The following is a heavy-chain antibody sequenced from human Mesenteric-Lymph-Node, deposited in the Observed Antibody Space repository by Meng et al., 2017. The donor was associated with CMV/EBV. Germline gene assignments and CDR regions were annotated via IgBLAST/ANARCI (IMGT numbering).Heavy chain of an antibody. CDR3: ARDVYWGSFDY. CDR2: IYYSGST. J-gene: IGHJ4*02. CDR1: GGSVSSGSYY. V-gene: IGHV4-61*01. D-gene: IGHD7-27*01. Sequence: CTVYGGSVSSGSYYWSWIRQPPGKGLEWIGYIYYSGSTNSNPSLKSRVTISVDTSKNQFSLKLSSVTAADTAVYYCARDVYWGSFDYWGQGTLVTVSS.